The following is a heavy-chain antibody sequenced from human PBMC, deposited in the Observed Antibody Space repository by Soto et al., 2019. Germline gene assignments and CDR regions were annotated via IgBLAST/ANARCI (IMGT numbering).Heavy chain of an antibody. V-gene: IGHV3-64D*06. D-gene: IGHD6-6*01. J-gene: IGHJ6*02. Sequence: GGSLRLSCSASGFTFSSYAMHWVRQAPGKGLEYVSAISSNGGSTYYADSVKGRFTISRDNSKNTLYLQMSSLRAEDTAVYYCVITTDPSIAALPYYYGMDVWGQGTTVTVSS. CDR3: VITTDPSIAALPYYYGMDV. CDR2: ISSNGGST. CDR1: GFTFSSYA.